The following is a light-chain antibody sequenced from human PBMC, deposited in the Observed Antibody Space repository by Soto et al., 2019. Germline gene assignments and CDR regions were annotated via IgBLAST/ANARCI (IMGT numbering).Light chain of an antibody. CDR3: NSYAGNSWV. J-gene: IGLJ3*02. Sequence: QSALTQPPSASGSPGQSVTISCTGTSSDVGGYNYVSWYQHHPGKAPKLIIYEVFKRPSGVPDRFSGSKSGNTASLTVSGLQAEDEADYYCNSYAGNSWVFGGGTKLTVL. V-gene: IGLV2-8*01. CDR2: EVF. CDR1: SSDVGGYNY.